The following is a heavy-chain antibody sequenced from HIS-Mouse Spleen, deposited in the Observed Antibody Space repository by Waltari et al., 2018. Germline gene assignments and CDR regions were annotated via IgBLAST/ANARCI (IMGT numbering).Heavy chain of an antibody. J-gene: IGHJ4*02. D-gene: IGHD1-26*01. CDR3: ARARVSGSSLFDY. CDR2: LGYDGSNK. Sequence: HVQLVESGGGVVQPGRSLRLSCEAAGFPFRSYALHWVRQAPGKGVEWVAVLGYDGSNKYYADSVKGRFTISRDNSKNTLYLQMNSLRAEDTAVYYCARARVSGSSLFDYWGQGTLVTVSS. V-gene: IGHV3-33*01. CDR1: GFPFRSYA.